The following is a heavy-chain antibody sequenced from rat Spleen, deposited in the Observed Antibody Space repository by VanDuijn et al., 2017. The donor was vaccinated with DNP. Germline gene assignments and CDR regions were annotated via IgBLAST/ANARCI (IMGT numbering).Heavy chain of an antibody. V-gene: IGHV5-20*01. CDR3: TRDSGDWYFDF. CDR2: ISYDGGNT. CDR1: GLTFSDHY. D-gene: IGHD1-1*01. J-gene: IGHJ1*01. Sequence: EVQLAESGGGLVQPGRSLKLSCAASGLTFSDHYMAWVRQTPTKGLEWVASISYDGGNTYYRGSVRVRFTISRDNAKSTLYLQMDSLRSEDTATYYCTRDSGDWYFDFWGPGTMVTVSS.